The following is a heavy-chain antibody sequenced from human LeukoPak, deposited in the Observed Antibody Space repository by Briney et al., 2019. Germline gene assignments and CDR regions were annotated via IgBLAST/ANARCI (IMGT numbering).Heavy chain of an antibody. Sequence: GRSLRLSCAASGFDFGNYAMHWARQAPGKGLQWVPGINWSSKMVAYAASVRGRFTISRDNAKNSLYPQMNSLTSEDTAFYFCAKGSLEMATVDFEFWGQGTLVTFSS. V-gene: IGHV3-9*01. CDR1: GFDFGNYA. CDR2: INWSSKMV. J-gene: IGHJ4*02. D-gene: IGHD5-24*01. CDR3: AKGSLEMATVDFEF.